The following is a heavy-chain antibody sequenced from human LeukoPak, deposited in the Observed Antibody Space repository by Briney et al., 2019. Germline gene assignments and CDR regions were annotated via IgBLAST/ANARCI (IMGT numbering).Heavy chain of an antibody. CDR1: GFKFDAYA. Sequence: GRSLRLSCAASGFKFDAYAFHWVRLPPGKGLEWVSGVNWNSDKIDYADSVKSRFTISRDTAKNSVFLQMNSPRVEDTAFYYCIKGLTASFLDAFHIWGQGTMLTVAS. D-gene: IGHD3-16*01. V-gene: IGHV3-9*01. CDR3: IKGLTASFLDAFHI. CDR2: VNWNSDKI. J-gene: IGHJ3*02.